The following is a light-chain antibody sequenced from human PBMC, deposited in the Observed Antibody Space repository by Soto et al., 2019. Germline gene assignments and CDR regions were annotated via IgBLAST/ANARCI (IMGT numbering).Light chain of an antibody. J-gene: IGKJ1*01. CDR1: QSVAGSY. V-gene: IGKV3-20*01. Sequence: EIVLTQSPGTLSLSPGERATLSCRASQSVAGSYLAWYQQKPGQAPRLLIYGASDRATGIPDRFGGGGSGTDFTLTLSRLEPEDIAVYYCHQYAGSPRTFGQGTKVEI. CDR2: GAS. CDR3: HQYAGSPRT.